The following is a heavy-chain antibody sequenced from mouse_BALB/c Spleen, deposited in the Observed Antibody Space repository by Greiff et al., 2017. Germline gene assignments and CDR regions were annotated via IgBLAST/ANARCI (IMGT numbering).Heavy chain of an antibody. CDR3: TKGYDGYYPFDY. Sequence: EVKLMESGGGLVQPGGSMKLSCVASGFTFSNYWMNWVRQSPEKGLEWVAEIRLKSNNYATHSAESVKGRFTISRDDSKSSVYLQMNNLRAEDTGIYYGTKGYDGYYPFDYWGQGTTLTVSA. CDR2: IRLKSNNYAT. CDR1: GFTFSNYW. J-gene: IGHJ2*01. D-gene: IGHD2-3*01. V-gene: IGHV6-6*02.